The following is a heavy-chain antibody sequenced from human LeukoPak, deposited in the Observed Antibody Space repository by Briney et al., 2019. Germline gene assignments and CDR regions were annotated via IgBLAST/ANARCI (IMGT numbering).Heavy chain of an antibody. Sequence: SVKVSCKASGGTFSSYAISWVRQAPGQGLEWMGGIIPIFGTANYAQKFQGRVTITADESTSTAYMELSSLRSEDTAVYYCAKDRIQVWLPDGMDVWGQGTTVTVSS. CDR1: GGTFSSYA. CDR2: IIPIFGTA. D-gene: IGHD5-18*01. J-gene: IGHJ6*02. V-gene: IGHV1-69*13. CDR3: AKDRIQVWLPDGMDV.